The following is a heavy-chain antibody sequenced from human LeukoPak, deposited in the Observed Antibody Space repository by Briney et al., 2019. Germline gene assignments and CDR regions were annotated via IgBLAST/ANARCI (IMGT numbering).Heavy chain of an antibody. D-gene: IGHD2-15*01. Sequence: GESLKISCKGSGYRFSSYWIAWVRQMPGKGLEWMGIIYPADSDTKYSPSFQGQVTISADKSITTAYLQWSSLKASDTAIYYCARPLISGGRAQAFDFWGQGTLVTVSS. V-gene: IGHV5-51*01. CDR1: GYRFSSYW. J-gene: IGHJ4*02. CDR3: ARPLISGGRAQAFDF. CDR2: IYPADSDT.